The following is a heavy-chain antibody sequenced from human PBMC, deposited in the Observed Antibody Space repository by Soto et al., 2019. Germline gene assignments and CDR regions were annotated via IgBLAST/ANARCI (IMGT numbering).Heavy chain of an antibody. Sequence: EVQLLESGGGLVQPGGSLRLSCAASGFTFSGYAMSWVRQAPGKGLEWVSGVSGSGGTLYADSVKGRFTISRDNSKNTLYLQMNSLRAEDTAIYYCAKEKDYDYVWGSYRYTSAYWGQGTLVTVSS. CDR1: GFTFSGYA. CDR2: VSGSGGT. V-gene: IGHV3-23*01. D-gene: IGHD3-16*02. J-gene: IGHJ4*02. CDR3: AKEKDYDYVWGSYRYTSAY.